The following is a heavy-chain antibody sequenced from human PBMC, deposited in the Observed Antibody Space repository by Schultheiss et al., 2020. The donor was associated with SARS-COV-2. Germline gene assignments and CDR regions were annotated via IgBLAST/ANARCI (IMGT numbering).Heavy chain of an antibody. Sequence: GGSLRLSCAASGFTFSSYGMHWVRQAPGKGLEWVAVIWYDGSNKYYADSVKGRFTISRDNFNNTLDLQMNILRAEDTAVYYCARDISSYYGMDVWGQGTTVTVSS. J-gene: IGHJ6*02. V-gene: IGHV3-33*08. CDR3: ARDISSYYGMDV. CDR2: IWYDGSNK. CDR1: GFTFSSYG. D-gene: IGHD3-3*02.